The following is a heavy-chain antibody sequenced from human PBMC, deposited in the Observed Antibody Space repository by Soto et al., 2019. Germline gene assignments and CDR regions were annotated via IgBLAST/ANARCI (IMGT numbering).Heavy chain of an antibody. J-gene: IGHJ4*02. CDR1: GYTFTNYG. Sequence: ASVKVSCKTSGYTFTNYGLTWVRQAPGQGLEWMGWISAYNGNTNYAQKLQDRVTMTTDTSTSTAYMELRSLRSDDTAVYYCARDPHSTSWYYFDSWGQGTLVTVSS. CDR3: ARDPHSTSWYYFDS. V-gene: IGHV1-18*01. D-gene: IGHD6-13*01. CDR2: ISAYNGNT.